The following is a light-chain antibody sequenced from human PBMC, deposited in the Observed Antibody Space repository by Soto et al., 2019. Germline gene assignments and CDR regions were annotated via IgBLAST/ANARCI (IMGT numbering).Light chain of an antibody. CDR2: KAS. J-gene: IGKJ4*01. CDR1: QSISTW. Sequence: DIQMTQSPSTLSASVGDRVTITCRASQSISTWLAWYHQKPGKAPKLLIYKASNLEGGVPSRFSGSGSGTEFTITINSLQPDDFATYYCQQYNTYPLSFGGGTTVEIK. V-gene: IGKV1-5*03. CDR3: QQYNTYPLS.